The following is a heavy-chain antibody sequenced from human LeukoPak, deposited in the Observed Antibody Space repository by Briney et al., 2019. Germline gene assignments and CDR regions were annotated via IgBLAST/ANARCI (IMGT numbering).Heavy chain of an antibody. Sequence: PVKVSCKASGGTFSSYAISWVRQAPGQGLEWMGGIIPIFGTANYAQKFQGRVTITADESTSTAYMELSSLRSEDTAVYYCARSYYYDSSGYPLAGMDVWGQGTTVTVSS. CDR1: GGTFSSYA. CDR2: IIPIFGTA. J-gene: IGHJ6*02. D-gene: IGHD3-22*01. CDR3: ARSYYYDSSGYPLAGMDV. V-gene: IGHV1-69*13.